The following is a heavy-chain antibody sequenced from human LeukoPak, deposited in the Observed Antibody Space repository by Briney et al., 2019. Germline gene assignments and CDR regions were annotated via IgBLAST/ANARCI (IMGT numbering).Heavy chain of an antibody. Sequence: PSETLSLTCAVSGYSISSGYYWGWIRPPPGKGLEWIGSIYHSGSTYYNPSLKSRVTISVDTSKNQFSLKLSSVTAADTAVYYCATPPSDCSSTSCYAFDIWGQGTMVTVSS. V-gene: IGHV4-38-2*01. CDR2: IYHSGST. D-gene: IGHD2-2*01. J-gene: IGHJ3*02. CDR3: ATPPSDCSSTSCYAFDI. CDR1: GYSISSGYY.